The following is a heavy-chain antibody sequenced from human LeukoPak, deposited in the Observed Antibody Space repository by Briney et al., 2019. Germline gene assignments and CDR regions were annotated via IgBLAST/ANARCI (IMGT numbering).Heavy chain of an antibody. V-gene: IGHV1-2*02. J-gene: IGHJ4*02. CDR2: INPNSGGT. Sequence: GASVKVSCKASGYTFTGYYMHWVRQAPGQGLEWMGWINPNSGGTNYAQKFQGRVTMTRDTSISTAYMELSRLRSDDTAVYYCARDFSGSGWYYVDYWGQGTLVTVSS. D-gene: IGHD6-19*01. CDR1: GYTFTGYY. CDR3: ARDFSGSGWYYVDY.